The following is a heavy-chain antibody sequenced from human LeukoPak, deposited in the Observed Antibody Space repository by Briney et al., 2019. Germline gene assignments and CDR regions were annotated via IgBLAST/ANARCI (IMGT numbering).Heavy chain of an antibody. J-gene: IGHJ4*02. CDR1: GFTFSSYA. CDR3: ARSGSFAYFDY. Sequence: GGSLRLSCAASGFTFSSYAMHWVRQAPGKGLEWVAVISYDGSNKYYADSVKGRFTISRDNSKNTLYLQMNGLRAEDTAVYYCARSGSFAYFDYWGQGTLVTVSS. D-gene: IGHD1-26*01. CDR2: ISYDGSNK. V-gene: IGHV3-30-3*01.